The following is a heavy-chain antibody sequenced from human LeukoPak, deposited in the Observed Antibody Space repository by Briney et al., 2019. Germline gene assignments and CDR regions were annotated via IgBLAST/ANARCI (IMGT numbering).Heavy chain of an antibody. CDR1: GFTFSSYA. V-gene: IGHV3-30-3*01. CDR2: ISYDGSNK. CDR3: ARDRLTTSGYYYGGEGFDY. Sequence: GGSLRLSCAASGFTFSSYAMHWVRQAPGKGLEWVAVISYDGSNKYYADSVKGRFTISRDNSKNTLYLQMNSLRAEDTAVYYCARDRLTTSGYYYGGEGFDYWGQGTLVTVSS. D-gene: IGHD3-22*01. J-gene: IGHJ4*02.